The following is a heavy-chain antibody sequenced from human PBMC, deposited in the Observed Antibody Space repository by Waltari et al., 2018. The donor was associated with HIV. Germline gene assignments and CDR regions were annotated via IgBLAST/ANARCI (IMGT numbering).Heavy chain of an antibody. D-gene: IGHD3-3*01. Sequence: EVQLVESGGGLVKPGGYLRLSCVGPGLTFTNAWMGGVSSAPGKGLEWVGRIKSKTDGGTTDYDAPVKGRFYISRDDSKSRVFLQMNSLKTEDTAVYYCTTVSHDFWSGYYYDYFDHWGQGTLATVSS. V-gene: IGHV3-15*01. CDR3: TTVSHDFWSGYYYDYFDH. CDR2: IKSKTDGGTT. J-gene: IGHJ4*02. CDR1: GLTFTNAW.